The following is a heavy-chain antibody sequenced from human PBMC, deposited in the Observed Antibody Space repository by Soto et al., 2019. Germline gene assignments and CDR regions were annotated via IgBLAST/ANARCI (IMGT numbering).Heavy chain of an antibody. Sequence: DEHLVESGGGSLQTGGSLRLACAASGFSFRNYAMTWVRQSPGKGLEWDSLISSGGGTTKYADSVKGRFSISRDNSQNMLYLQMNGLRGEDTALYYCAKLKGGLGRFYGMDAWGQGTMVIVSS. D-gene: IGHD3-3*01. V-gene: IGHV3-23*04. CDR3: AKLKGGLGRFYGMDA. CDR1: GFSFRNYA. J-gene: IGHJ6*02. CDR2: ISSGGGTT.